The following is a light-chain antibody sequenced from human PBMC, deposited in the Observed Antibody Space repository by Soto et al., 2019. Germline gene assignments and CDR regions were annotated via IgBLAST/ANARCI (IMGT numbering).Light chain of an antibody. V-gene: IGKV3-20*01. CDR1: QIVSSSY. CDR3: QQYGSSYT. CDR2: GAS. Sequence: EIGLTQSPGTLSLSPGERATLSCRASQIVSSSYLAWYQQKPGQAPRLLIYGASSRATGIPDRFSGSGSGTDFTLTISRLEPEDFAVYYCQQYGSSYTFGQGTKLEIK. J-gene: IGKJ2*01.